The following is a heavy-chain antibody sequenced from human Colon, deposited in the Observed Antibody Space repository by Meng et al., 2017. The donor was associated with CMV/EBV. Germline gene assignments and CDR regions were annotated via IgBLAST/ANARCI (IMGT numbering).Heavy chain of an antibody. CDR3: TRDLMFSPYYGMDV. Sequence: GESLKISCAASGFTFTTFWMTWVRQAPGKGLQWVANIKEDGSGQWYVDSVKGRFTISRDNAKQSVYLQMDSLRVEDTAVYYCTRDLMFSPYYGMDVWGQGTTVTVSS. J-gene: IGHJ6*02. CDR1: GFTFTTFW. V-gene: IGHV3-7*03. CDR2: IKEDGSGQ. D-gene: IGHD3-10*02.